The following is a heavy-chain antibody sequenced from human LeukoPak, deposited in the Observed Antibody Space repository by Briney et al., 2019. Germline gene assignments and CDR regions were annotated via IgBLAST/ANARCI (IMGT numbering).Heavy chain of an antibody. CDR3: AKATQGPVGDYYDY. V-gene: IGHV3-43D*03. J-gene: IGHJ4*02. CDR1: GFTFDDYA. D-gene: IGHD4-17*01. Sequence: PGGSLRLSCAASGFTFDDYAMHWVRQAPGKGLEWVSLISWDGGSTYYADSVKGRFTISRDNSKNSLYLQMNSLRAEDTALYYCAKATQGPVGDYYDYWGQGTLVTVSS. CDR2: ISWDGGST.